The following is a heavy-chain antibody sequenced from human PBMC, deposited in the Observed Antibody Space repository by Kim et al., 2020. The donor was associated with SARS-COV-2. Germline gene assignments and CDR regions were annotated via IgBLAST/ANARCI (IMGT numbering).Heavy chain of an antibody. D-gene: IGHD3-10*01. J-gene: IGHJ3*02. CDR3: ATDQHYYGSGSYYPSGAFDI. Sequence: ASVKVSCKVSGYTLTELSMHWVRQAPGKGLEWMGGFDPEDGETIYAQKFQGRVTMTEDTSTDTAYMELSSLRSEDTAVYYCATDQHYYGSGSYYPSGAFDIWGQGTMVTVSS. CDR1: GYTLTELS. V-gene: IGHV1-24*01. CDR2: FDPEDGET.